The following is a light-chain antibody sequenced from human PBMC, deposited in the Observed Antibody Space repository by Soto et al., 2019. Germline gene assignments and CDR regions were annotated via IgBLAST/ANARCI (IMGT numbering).Light chain of an antibody. J-gene: IGKJ1*01. CDR1: QSVSSS. CDR3: QQYNNWPLWT. V-gene: IGKV3-15*01. CDR2: GAS. Sequence: EIVMTQSPGTLSLSPGERATLSCRASQSVSSSRLAWYRQKPGQAPRLLIYGASTRATGIPARFSGSGSGTEFTLTISSLQSEDFAVYYCQQYNNWPLWTFGQGTKVDIK.